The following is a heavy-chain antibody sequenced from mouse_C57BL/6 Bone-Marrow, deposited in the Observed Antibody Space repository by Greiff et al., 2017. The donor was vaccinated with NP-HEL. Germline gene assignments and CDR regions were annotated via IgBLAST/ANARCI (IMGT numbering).Heavy chain of an antibody. D-gene: IGHD1-1*01. J-gene: IGHJ1*03. Sequence: EVQRVESGGGLVKPGGSLKLSCAASGFTFSSYAMSWVRQTPEKRLEWVATISDGGSYTYYPDNVKGRFTISRDNAKNNLYLQMSHLKSEDTAMYYCARVDYYGSNWYFDVWGTGTTVTVSS. CDR1: GFTFSSYA. CDR2: ISDGGSYT. CDR3: ARVDYYGSNWYFDV. V-gene: IGHV5-4*01.